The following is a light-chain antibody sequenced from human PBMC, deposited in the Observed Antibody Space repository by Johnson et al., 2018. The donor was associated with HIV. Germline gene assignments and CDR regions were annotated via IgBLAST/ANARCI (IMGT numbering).Light chain of an antibody. Sequence: QSVLTQPPSVSAAPGQKVTISCSGSSSNIGNNYVSWYQQLPGTAPKLLIYENNKRPSVIPDRFSGSKSGTSATLGITGLQTGDEADYYCGTWDSSLSAGNYVFGTGTKVTVL. V-gene: IGLV1-51*02. CDR2: ENN. J-gene: IGLJ1*01. CDR3: GTWDSSLSAGNYV. CDR1: SSNIGNNY.